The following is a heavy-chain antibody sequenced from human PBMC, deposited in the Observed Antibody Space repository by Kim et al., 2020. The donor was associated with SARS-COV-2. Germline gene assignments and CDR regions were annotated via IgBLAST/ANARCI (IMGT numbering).Heavy chain of an antibody. V-gene: IGHV3-30*04. D-gene: IGHD3-22*01. CDR1: GFTFSSYA. CDR3: ARDARDYYDSSDYYRESFGWFDP. CDR2: ISYDGRNK. Sequence: GGSLRLSCAASGFTFSSYAMHWVRQAPGKGLEWVAVISYDGRNKYYAESVKGRFTISRDNSKNRLYVQMNSLRAEDMAVYYCARDARDYYDSSDYYRESFGWFDPWGQGTLVTVSS. J-gene: IGHJ5*02.